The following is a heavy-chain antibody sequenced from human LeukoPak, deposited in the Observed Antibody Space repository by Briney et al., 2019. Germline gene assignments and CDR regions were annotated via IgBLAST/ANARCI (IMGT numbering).Heavy chain of an antibody. V-gene: IGHV3-23*01. Sequence: PGGSLRLSCAASGFTFSNYAMSWVRQAPGKGLEWVSGISGSGGSTYYADSVKGRFTISRDNSKNTLYLQMNSLRAEDTAVYYCAKGGGGSGSYLYQKPLDYWGQGTLVTVSS. D-gene: IGHD3-10*01. J-gene: IGHJ4*02. CDR2: ISGSGGST. CDR1: GFTFSNYA. CDR3: AKGGGGSGSYLYQKPLDY.